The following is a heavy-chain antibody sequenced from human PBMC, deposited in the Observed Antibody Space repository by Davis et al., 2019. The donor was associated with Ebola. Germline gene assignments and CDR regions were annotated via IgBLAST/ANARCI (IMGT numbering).Heavy chain of an antibody. D-gene: IGHD3-16*02. J-gene: IGHJ3*02. CDR2: IYYSGST. CDR3: ETQYMITFGGVIVNAFDI. Sequence: SETLSLTCTVSGGSISSYYWSWIRQPPGKGLEWIGYIYYSGSTYYNPSLKSRVTISVDTSKNQFSLKLSSVTAADTAVYYCETQYMITFGGVIVNAFDIWGQGTMVTVSS. V-gene: IGHV4-59*04. CDR1: GGSISSYY.